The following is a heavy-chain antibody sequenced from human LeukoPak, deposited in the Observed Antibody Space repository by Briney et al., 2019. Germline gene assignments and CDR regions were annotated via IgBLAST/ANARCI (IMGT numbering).Heavy chain of an antibody. CDR2: IYYSGST. Sequence: PSETLSLTCAVSGGSISSSYWSWIRQPPGKGLEWIGYIYYSGSTKYNPSLRSRVTISVDTSKNQFSLKLTSVTAADTAVYFCARRGEVSAYFHGMDVGGQGTTVTVS. J-gene: IGHJ6*02. CDR3: ARRGEVSAYFHGMDV. V-gene: IGHV4-59*08. CDR1: GGSISSSY.